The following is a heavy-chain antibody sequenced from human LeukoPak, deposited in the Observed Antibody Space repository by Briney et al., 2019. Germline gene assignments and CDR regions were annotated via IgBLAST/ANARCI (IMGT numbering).Heavy chain of an antibody. CDR1: GGSISSSN. CDR2: ISSSSSYI. CDR3: ARDIAYSGYGLFDY. J-gene: IGHJ4*02. Sequence: ETLSLTCAVSGGSISSSNWWSWVRQAPGKGLEWVSSISSSSSYIYYADSVKGRFTISRDNAKNSLYLQMNSLRAEDTAVYYCARDIAYSGYGLFDYWGQGTLVTVSS. D-gene: IGHD5-12*01. V-gene: IGHV3-21*01.